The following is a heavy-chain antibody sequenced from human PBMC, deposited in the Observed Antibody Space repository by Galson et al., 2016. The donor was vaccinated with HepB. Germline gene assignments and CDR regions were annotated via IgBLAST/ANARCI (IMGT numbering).Heavy chain of an antibody. CDR3: VRHSQVFEYWFDP. Sequence: ETLSLTCTVSGGSISSYYWNWIRQPPGKGLEWIGYIDYSGSPNYNPSLNSRVTISVDTSKNQFSLKLSSVTAVDTAVYYCVRHSQVFEYWFDPWSQGTLVTVSS. J-gene: IGHJ5*02. CDR1: GGSISSYY. CDR2: IDYSGSP. D-gene: IGHD2/OR15-2a*01. V-gene: IGHV4-59*01.